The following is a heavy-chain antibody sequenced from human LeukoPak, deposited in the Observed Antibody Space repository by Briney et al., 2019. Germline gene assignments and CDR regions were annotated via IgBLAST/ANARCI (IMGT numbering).Heavy chain of an antibody. V-gene: IGHV5-10-1*01. CDR3: ARRVAVAGYYFDY. D-gene: IGHD6-19*01. CDR1: GYIFTSYW. Sequence: GESLKISCKVSGYIFTSYWIVWVRQMPGKGLEWMGRIDPSDSYTNYSPSFQGHVTISADKSISTAYLQWSSLKASDTAMYYCARRVAVAGYYFDYWGRGTLVTVSS. CDR2: IDPSDSYT. J-gene: IGHJ4*02.